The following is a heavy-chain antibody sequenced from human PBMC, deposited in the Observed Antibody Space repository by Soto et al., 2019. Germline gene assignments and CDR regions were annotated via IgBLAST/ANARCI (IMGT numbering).Heavy chain of an antibody. CDR1: GYTFTSYY. CDR3: ARDLPYCISTSCYVPTYYYYGMDV. CDR2: INPSGGST. Sequence: QVQLVQSGAEVKKPGASVKVSCKASGYTFTSYYMHWVRQAPGQGLEWMGIINPSGGSTSYAQKFQGRVTMTRDTSTSTVYMELSSLRSEDTAVYYCARDLPYCISTSCYVPTYYYYGMDVWGQGTTVTVSS. V-gene: IGHV1-46*01. J-gene: IGHJ6*02. D-gene: IGHD2-2*01.